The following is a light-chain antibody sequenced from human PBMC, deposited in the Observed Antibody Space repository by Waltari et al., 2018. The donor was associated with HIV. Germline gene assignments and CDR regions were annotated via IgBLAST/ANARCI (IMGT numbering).Light chain of an antibody. J-gene: IGLJ2*01. CDR1: SSDVGGYNY. CDR2: EVS. CDR3: SAYAGSNNFGV. Sequence: QSALTQPPSASGSPGQSVTISCTGTSSDVGGYNYVSWYPPHPGKAPKPLIYEVSKRPEGVPDRFSGSKSGNTASLTVSGLQAEDEADYDCSAYAGSNNFGVFGGGTKLTVL. V-gene: IGLV2-8*01.